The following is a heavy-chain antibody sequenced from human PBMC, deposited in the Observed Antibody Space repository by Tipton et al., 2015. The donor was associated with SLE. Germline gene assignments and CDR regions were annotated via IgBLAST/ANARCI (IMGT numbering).Heavy chain of an antibody. V-gene: IGHV4-59*11. CDR1: GASISSHY. CDR3: ARPERGVRLGMDV. J-gene: IGHJ6*02. CDR2: IFYGRDT. D-gene: IGHD3-10*01. Sequence: TLSLTCTVSGASISSHYWNWIRQTPGEGLEWIGYIFYGRDTNYNPSLKSRVTISIEASKNQLSLTLKYVTAADTAVYYCARPERGVRLGMDVWGQGTTVTVSS.